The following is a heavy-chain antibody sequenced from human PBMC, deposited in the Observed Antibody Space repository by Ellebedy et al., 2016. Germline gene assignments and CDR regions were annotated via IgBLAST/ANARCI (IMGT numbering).Heavy chain of an antibody. CDR1: GFTFSSYA. J-gene: IGHJ4*02. V-gene: IGHV3-23*01. CDR2: ISGSSGRT. D-gene: IGHD3-22*01. Sequence: GGSLRLXXAASGFTFSSYALSWVRQAPGKGLEWVSGISGSSGRTYYADSVKGRFTISRDNSKNTLHLQMNSLRAEDTAVYYCAKLTDSSGYSFFDYWGQGTLVTVSS. CDR3: AKLTDSSGYSFFDY.